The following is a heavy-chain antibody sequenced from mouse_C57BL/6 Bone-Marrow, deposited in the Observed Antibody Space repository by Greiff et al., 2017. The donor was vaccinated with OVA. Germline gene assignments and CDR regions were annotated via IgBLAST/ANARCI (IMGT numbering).Heavy chain of an antibody. CDR1: GFTFRDYG. CDR3: ARGGYFFAY. Sequence: EVQLQESGGGLVKPGGSLKLSCAASGFTFRDYGMHWVRQAPEKGLEWVAYISSGSSTIYYADTVKGRFTISRDNAKNTLFLQMTSLRSEDTAMYYCARGGYFFAYWGQGTLVTVSA. D-gene: IGHD2-3*01. CDR2: ISSGSSTI. J-gene: IGHJ3*01. V-gene: IGHV5-17*01.